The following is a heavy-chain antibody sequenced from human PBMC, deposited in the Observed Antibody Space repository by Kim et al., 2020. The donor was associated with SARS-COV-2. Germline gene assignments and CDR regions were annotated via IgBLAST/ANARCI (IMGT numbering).Heavy chain of an antibody. CDR1: GFTFSDYG. CDR3: ARDGYSTGPYYFDY. J-gene: IGHJ4*02. V-gene: IGHV3-33*08. D-gene: IGHD2-8*02. CDR2: IWYDGNNK. Sequence: SLRLSCAASGFTFSDYGMHWVRQAPGKGLEWVAIIWYDGNNKYYADSVKGRFTISRDNSKNTLYLQMNSLRAEDTAVYYCARDGYSTGPYYFDYWGQGSLVTVSS.